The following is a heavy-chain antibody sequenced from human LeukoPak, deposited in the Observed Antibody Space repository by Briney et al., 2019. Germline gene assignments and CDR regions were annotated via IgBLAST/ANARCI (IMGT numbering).Heavy chain of an antibody. CDR3: ARGGSGSYYNDY. CDR2: IYYSGST. Sequence: KASETLSLTCTVSGGSISSSSYYWGWIRQPPGKGLEWIGSIYYSGSTYYNPSLKSRVTISVDTSTNQFSLKLSSVTAADTAVYYCARGGSGSYYNDYWGQGTLVTVSS. V-gene: IGHV4-39*01. J-gene: IGHJ4*02. D-gene: IGHD3-10*01. CDR1: GGSISSSSYY.